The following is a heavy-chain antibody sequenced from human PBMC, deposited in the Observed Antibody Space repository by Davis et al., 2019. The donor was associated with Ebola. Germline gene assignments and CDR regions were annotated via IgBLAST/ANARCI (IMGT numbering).Heavy chain of an antibody. CDR3: ARAGNDYGDYGFDY. Sequence: AASVKVSCKASGYTFTSYGISWVRQAPGHGLEWMGWISAYNGNTNYAQKFQGRVTITADESTSTAYMELSSLRSEDTAVYYCARAGNDYGDYGFDYWGQGTLVTVSS. CDR2: ISAYNGNT. D-gene: IGHD4-17*01. V-gene: IGHV1-18*01. J-gene: IGHJ4*02. CDR1: GYTFTSYG.